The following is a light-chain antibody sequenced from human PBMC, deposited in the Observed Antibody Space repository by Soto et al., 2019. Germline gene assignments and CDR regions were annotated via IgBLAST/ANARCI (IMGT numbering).Light chain of an antibody. V-gene: IGKV3-11*01. Sequence: EIVLTQSPATLSLSPGETATLSCRASQSVSSYLAWYQQKPGQASWLLIYDASNRATGIPARFSGSGSGTQFTLTISSLKTENFAVYYCQQRSNWPITFGQAKR. CDR1: QSVSSY. CDR3: QQRSNWPIT. CDR2: DAS. J-gene: IGKJ5*01.